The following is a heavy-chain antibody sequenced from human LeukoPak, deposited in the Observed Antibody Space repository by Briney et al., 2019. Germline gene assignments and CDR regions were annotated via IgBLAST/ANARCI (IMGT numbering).Heavy chain of an antibody. CDR2: IYPGDSNT. V-gene: IGHV5-51*01. Sequence: GESLKISCQGSGSIFTSYWIGWVRQLPGKGLEWMGIIYPGDSNTRYSPSLQGQVTISADESISTAYLQWSSLKASDTAIYYCARKWGSGWTAFDIWGQGTMVTVSS. J-gene: IGHJ3*02. D-gene: IGHD6-19*01. CDR3: ARKWGSGWTAFDI. CDR1: GSIFTSYW.